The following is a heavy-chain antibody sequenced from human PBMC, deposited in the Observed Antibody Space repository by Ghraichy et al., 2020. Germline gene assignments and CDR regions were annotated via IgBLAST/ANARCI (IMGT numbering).Heavy chain of an antibody. CDR3: ARRGLEVAYSDYFDA. J-gene: IGHJ4*02. V-gene: IGHV4-34*01. Sequence: SETLSLTCAVYGGSFSGYYWSWIRQPPGKGLEWIGEINHRGSANCNPSLKSRVTMSVDTSRNQFSLRLSSVTAADTAVYFCARRGLEVAYSDYFDAWGQGILVTVSS. CDR1: GGSFSGYY. D-gene: IGHD2-21*01. CDR2: INHRGSA.